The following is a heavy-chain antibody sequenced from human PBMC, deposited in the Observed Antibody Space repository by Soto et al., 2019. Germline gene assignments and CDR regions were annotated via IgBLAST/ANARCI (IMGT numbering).Heavy chain of an antibody. V-gene: IGHV3-9*02. CDR1: GSSSDPFT. D-gene: IGHD2-15*01. CDR2: LSWDRSTV. Sequence: GGSLRLSCVASGSSSDPFTMHWVRELPGKGLEWVAGLSWDRSTVAYADSVQGRFTISRDHAKNSVDLLMDSLRPDDTALYFCAVSSPDIVVLPSSIYFTSWGPGTQVTVSA. CDR3: AVSSPDIVVLPSSIYFTS. J-gene: IGHJ4*02.